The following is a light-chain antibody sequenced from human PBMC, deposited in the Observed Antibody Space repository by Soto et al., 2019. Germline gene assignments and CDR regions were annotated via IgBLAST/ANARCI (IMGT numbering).Light chain of an antibody. V-gene: IGKV1-5*03. J-gene: IGKJ4*01. Sequence: DIQMTQSPSTLSASVGDRVTITCRASQSISSWLAWYQQKPGKAPKLLIYKASSLQSGVPSRFSGSGSGTEFTLTISSLQPDDFATYYCQHYQRYPPSFGGGTKLEIK. CDR1: QSISSW. CDR2: KAS. CDR3: QHYQRYPPS.